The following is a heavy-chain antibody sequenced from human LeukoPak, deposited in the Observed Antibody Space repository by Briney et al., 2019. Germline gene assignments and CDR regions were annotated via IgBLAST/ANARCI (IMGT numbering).Heavy chain of an antibody. V-gene: IGHV4-28*01. CDR2: IHYSGST. Sequence: PSETLSLTCAVSGYSISSSNWWGWVRQPPGKGLEWIGYIHYSGSTYYNPSLRSRVTISLDTSKNQFSLKLTSVTAADTAVYYCARQFDPWGQGTLVTVSS. CDR3: ARQFDP. J-gene: IGHJ5*02. CDR1: GYSISSSNW.